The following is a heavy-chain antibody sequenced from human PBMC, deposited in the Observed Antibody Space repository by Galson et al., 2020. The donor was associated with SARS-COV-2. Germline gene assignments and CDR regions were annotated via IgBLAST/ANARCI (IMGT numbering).Heavy chain of an antibody. Sequence: SQTLSLTCPVSGGSVSSNFYYWSWIRQPPGKGLEWIGSVHYTESANYNPSLESRVTISLDTSRNQFSLKLTAVTAADTAVYYCARVAAVKISVAYYYYMDVWGKGTTVTVSS. CDR1: GGSVSSNFYY. D-gene: IGHD6-13*01. CDR3: ARVAAVKISVAYYYYMDV. CDR2: VHYTESA. V-gene: IGHV4-61*01. J-gene: IGHJ6*03.